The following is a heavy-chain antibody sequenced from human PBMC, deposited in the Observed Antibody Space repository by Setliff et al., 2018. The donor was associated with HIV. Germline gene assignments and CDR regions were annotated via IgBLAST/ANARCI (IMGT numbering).Heavy chain of an antibody. D-gene: IGHD1-26*01. Sequence: ASVKVSCKASGYTFTSYGISWVRQAPGQELEWMGWVSGYSGITYYAQKFQDRVTMTTDTSTNTVYMELRSLRSDDTAVYYCARGRGSYAFDIWGQGTMVTVSS. V-gene: IGHV1-18*01. J-gene: IGHJ3*02. CDR1: GYTFTSYG. CDR3: ARGRGSYAFDI. CDR2: VSGYSGIT.